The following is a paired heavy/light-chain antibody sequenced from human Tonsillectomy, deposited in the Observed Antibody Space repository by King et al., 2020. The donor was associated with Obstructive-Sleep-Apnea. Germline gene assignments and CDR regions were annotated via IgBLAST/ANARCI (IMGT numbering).Heavy chain of an antibody. CDR3: AHRTPYYGSGSFDY. CDR1: GFSLSTSGVG. CDR2: IYWDDDK. Sequence: QITLKESGPTLVKPTQTLTLTCTFSGFSLSTSGVGVGWIRQPPEKALEWLALIYWDDDKRYSTSLKTRLTITKDTSKNQVVLTMTNMDPVDTATYYCAHRTPYYGSGSFDYWGRGTLVTVSS. V-gene: IGHV2-5*02. D-gene: IGHD3-10*01. J-gene: IGHJ4*02.
Light chain of an antibody. CDR1: TGAVTSAYF. CDR2: GTN. CDR3: LLYYGGSQPWV. V-gene: IGLV7-43*01. Sequence: QTVVTQEPSLTVSPGGTVTLTCASSTGAVTSAYFPSWFQQKPGQPPGALIYGTNNKHSWTPARFSGSLLGGKAALTLSGVQPEDEADYYCLLYYGGSQPWVFGGGTKLTVL. J-gene: IGLJ3*02.